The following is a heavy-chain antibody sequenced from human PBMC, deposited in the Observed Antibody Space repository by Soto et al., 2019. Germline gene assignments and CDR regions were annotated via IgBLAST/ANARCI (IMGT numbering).Heavy chain of an antibody. J-gene: IGHJ4*02. CDR3: AKDYSSSLDY. CDR2: ISYDGSNK. V-gene: IGHV3-30*18. Sequence: HPGGSLRLSCAASGFTFSSYGMHWVRQAPGKGLEWVAVISYDGSNKYYADSVKGRFTISRDNSKNTLYLQMNSLRAEDTAVYYCAKDYSSSLDYWGQGXLVTVYS. CDR1: GFTFSSYG. D-gene: IGHD6-6*01.